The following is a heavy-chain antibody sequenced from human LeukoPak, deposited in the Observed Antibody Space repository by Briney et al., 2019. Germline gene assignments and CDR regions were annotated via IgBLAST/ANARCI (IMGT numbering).Heavy chain of an antibody. Sequence: ASVKVSCKASGYTFSAYYMHWLRQAPGQGLEWMGWITPNSGGTNYAQKFQGRATMTRDTSIRTAYMELSGLRSDDTAVYYCACVVGATSEKSNWGQGTLVTVSS. D-gene: IGHD1-26*01. V-gene: IGHV1-2*02. CDR2: ITPNSGGT. CDR1: GYTFSAYY. CDR3: ACVVGATSEKSN. J-gene: IGHJ4*02.